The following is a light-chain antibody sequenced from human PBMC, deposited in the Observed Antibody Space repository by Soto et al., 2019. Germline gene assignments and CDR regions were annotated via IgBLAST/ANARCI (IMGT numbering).Light chain of an antibody. CDR1: QSLLHSNGYNY. CDR3: MQALQPQT. V-gene: IGKV2-28*01. CDR2: LGS. Sequence: DIVMTQAPLSLRVTPGEPASISCSSSQSLLHSNGYNYSDWHLQKPGQSPQLLIYLGSNRASGVHDRFRGSGSGTDFTLKISRVEAEDVGVYYCMQALQPQTVGQGTQVEIK. J-gene: IGKJ1*01.